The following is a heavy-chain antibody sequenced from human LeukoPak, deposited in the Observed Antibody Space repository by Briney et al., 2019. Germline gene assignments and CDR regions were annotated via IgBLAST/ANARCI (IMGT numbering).Heavy chain of an antibody. Sequence: GGSLRLSCAASGFTFSSYWMHWVRQAPGEGLVWVSRINTDGSSTSYADSVKGRLTISRDNAKNTLYLQMNSLRAEDTAVYYCARDPRNEWLSYAFDIWGQGTMVTVSS. CDR1: GFTFSSYW. CDR2: INTDGSST. CDR3: ARDPRNEWLSYAFDI. V-gene: IGHV3-74*01. J-gene: IGHJ3*02. D-gene: IGHD3-3*01.